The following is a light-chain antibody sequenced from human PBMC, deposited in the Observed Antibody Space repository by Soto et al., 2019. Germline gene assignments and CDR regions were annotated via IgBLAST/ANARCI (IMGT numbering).Light chain of an antibody. CDR2: DVS. J-gene: IGLJ3*02. CDR3: SSSTSTGTWV. CDR1: SSDIGRYIH. Sequence: QSVLTQPASVSGSPGQSITISCTGTSSDIGRYIHVSWLQQHPGKAPKSMIYDVSNRSPGVSNRYSGYKSGNTASLTISGLQGEDEAYYYCSSSTSTGTWVFGAGTKLTVL. V-gene: IGLV2-14*01.